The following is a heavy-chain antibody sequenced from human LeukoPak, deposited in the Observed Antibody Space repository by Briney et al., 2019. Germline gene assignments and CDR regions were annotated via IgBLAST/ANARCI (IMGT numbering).Heavy chain of an antibody. V-gene: IGHV4-4*02. CDR3: AKNYYDTKNPGD. CDR1: GGSISSSNW. D-gene: IGHD3-22*01. J-gene: IGHJ4*02. Sequence: SGTLSLTCAVSGGSISSSNWWSWVRQPPGKGLEWIGEIYHSGSTNYNPSLKSRVTISVDTSKNQFSLKLSSVTAADSAVYFWAKNYYDTKNPGDGGQEPRAPVP. CDR2: IYHSGST.